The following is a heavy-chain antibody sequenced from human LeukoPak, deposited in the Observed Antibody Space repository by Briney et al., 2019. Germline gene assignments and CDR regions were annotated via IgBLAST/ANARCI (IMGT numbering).Heavy chain of an antibody. CDR2: IGIAGDT. CDR3: AKDGLCGGDCYSYFDY. V-gene: IGHV3-13*01. Sequence: GALILSCSASGFTFSDHAMHLGRQATGKGLEGGSAIGIAGDTFYPGSVKGRFTISRENAKNSLYLQMNSLRAEDTAVYYCAKDGLCGGDCYSYFDYWGQGTLVTVSS. D-gene: IGHD2-21*02. J-gene: IGHJ4*02. CDR1: GFTFSDHA.